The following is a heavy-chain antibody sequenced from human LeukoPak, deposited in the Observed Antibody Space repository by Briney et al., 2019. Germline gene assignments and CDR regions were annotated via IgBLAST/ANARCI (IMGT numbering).Heavy chain of an antibody. J-gene: IGHJ4*02. D-gene: IGHD3-22*01. CDR1: GFTFSNYA. CDR3: AKDTTYYYDSSGYLIDY. CDR2: ISYDGSNT. V-gene: IGHV3-30*04. Sequence: GGSLRLSCAASGFTFSNYAIHWVRQAPGKGLEWVAVISYDGSNTYYADSVKGRFTISRDNSKNTLYLQMNSLRAEDTAVYYCAKDTTYYYDSSGYLIDYWGQGTLVTVSS.